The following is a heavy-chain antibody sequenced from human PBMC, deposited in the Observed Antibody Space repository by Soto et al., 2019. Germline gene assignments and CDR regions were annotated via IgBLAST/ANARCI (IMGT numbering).Heavy chain of an antibody. CDR1: GGSVGSGRKY. D-gene: IGHD3-3*01. V-gene: IGHV4-61*01. Sequence: TSETLSLTCTVSGGSVGSGRKYWSWIRQPPGKGLEWIGFIYYSGSTNYNPSLKSRVTISADTSKNQFSLKLRSVTAADTAVYYCARGLPIFGVVTSPYYFDYWGQGALVTVSS. CDR2: IYYSGST. J-gene: IGHJ4*02. CDR3: ARGLPIFGVVTSPYYFDY.